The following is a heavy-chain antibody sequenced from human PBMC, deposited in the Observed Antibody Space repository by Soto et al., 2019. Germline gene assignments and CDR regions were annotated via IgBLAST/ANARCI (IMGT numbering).Heavy chain of an antibody. CDR1: GFTLSGYG. V-gene: IGHV3-30*18. CDR3: AKTKAVAGLDYFAY. J-gene: IGHJ4*02. Sequence: QVQLVESGGGVVQPGRSLTLSCAVSGFTLSGYGMRWVRQAPGKGLEWVAVISYHGSSRYYADSVKGRFTISRDNSRNTMYLQMNSLSAMSTAVYDVAKTKAVAGLDYFAYWGQGTLVTVSS. CDR2: ISYHGSSR. D-gene: IGHD6-19*01.